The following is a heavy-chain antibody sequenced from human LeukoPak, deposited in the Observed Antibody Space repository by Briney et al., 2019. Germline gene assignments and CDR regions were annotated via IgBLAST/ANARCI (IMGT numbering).Heavy chain of an antibody. D-gene: IGHD2-8*02. V-gene: IGHV3-7*03. Sequence: PGGSLRLSCAASGLTFSRYWLTWVRQAPGKGLEWVANINQDGSEKNYVDSVKGRFTISRDNAKSSLYLQMNSLRDEDTAVYHCVSRGCTANACFVSFFNCFDHWGQGSLVTVSS. CDR2: INQDGSEK. CDR3: VSRGCTANACFVSFFNCFDH. CDR1: GLTFSRYW. J-gene: IGHJ4*02.